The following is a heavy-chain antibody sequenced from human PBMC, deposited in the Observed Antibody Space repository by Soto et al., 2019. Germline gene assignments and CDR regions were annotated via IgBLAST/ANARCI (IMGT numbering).Heavy chain of an antibody. D-gene: IGHD3-22*01. CDR2: ISSSSSYI. V-gene: IGHV3-21*01. J-gene: IGHJ4*02. CDR1: GFTVSSNY. Sequence: GGSLRLSCAASGFTVSSNYMSWVRQAPGKGLEWVSSISSSSSYIYYADSVKGRFTISRDNAKNSLYLQMNSLRAEDTAVYYCARDSYYYDSSGYYLYYFDYWGRGTLVTVSS. CDR3: ARDSYYYDSSGYYLYYFDY.